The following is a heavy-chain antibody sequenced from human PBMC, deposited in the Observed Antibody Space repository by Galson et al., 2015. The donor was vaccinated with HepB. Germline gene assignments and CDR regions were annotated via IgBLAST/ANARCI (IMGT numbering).Heavy chain of an antibody. D-gene: IGHD3-10*01. CDR2: IGTAGDP. V-gene: IGHV3-13*05. J-gene: IGHJ2*01. Sequence: SLRLSCAASGFTFSSYDMHWARQATGKGLEWVSAIGTAGDPYYPGSVKGRFTISRENAKNSLYLQMNSLRAGDTAVYYCARSSYVYYYGSGSSWYFDLWGRGTLVTVSS. CDR3: ARSSYVYYYGSGSSWYFDL. CDR1: GFTFSSYD.